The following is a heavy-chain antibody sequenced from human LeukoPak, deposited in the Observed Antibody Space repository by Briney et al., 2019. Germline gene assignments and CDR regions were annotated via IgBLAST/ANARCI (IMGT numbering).Heavy chain of an antibody. J-gene: IGHJ5*02. CDR3: AGVEWELRHWFDP. D-gene: IGHD1-26*01. CDR1: GGSISSGNYY. Sequence: SETLSLTCTVSGGSISSGNYYWSWIRQPAGKGLELIGRIYTSGSTNYNPSLKSRVTISVDTSKNQFSLKLSSVTAADTALYYCAGVEWELRHWFDPWGQGTLVTVSS. V-gene: IGHV4-61*02. CDR2: IYTSGST.